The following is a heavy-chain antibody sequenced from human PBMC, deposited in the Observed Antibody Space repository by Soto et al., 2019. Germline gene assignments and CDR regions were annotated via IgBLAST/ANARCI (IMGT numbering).Heavy chain of an antibody. V-gene: IGHV3-53*01. Sequence: GGSLRLSCAVSGFTVSSNYMSWVRQPPGKGPEWVSDIYSGGSTYYADSVKGRFTISRDNPKNTLYLQTNSLRAEDTAVYYCARERDGHNPNWFDLWGQGTLVTVSS. D-gene: IGHD2-8*01. CDR1: GFTVSSNY. J-gene: IGHJ5*02. CDR2: IYSGGST. CDR3: ARERDGHNPNWFDL.